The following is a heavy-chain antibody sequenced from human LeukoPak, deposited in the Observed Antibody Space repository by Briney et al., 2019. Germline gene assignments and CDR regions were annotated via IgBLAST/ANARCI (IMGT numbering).Heavy chain of an antibody. V-gene: IGHV4-34*01. Sequence: APETLSLTCAVYGESFRAYYWTWLRQPPGKGLEWIGEISHSGSTNYNPSLKSRVTISVDTSKSQFSLRLSSVTAADTAVCYCARGDDGNQRSNNWFDPWGQGTLLTVSS. J-gene: IGHJ5*02. CDR1: GESFRAYY. CDR3: ARGDDGNQRSNNWFDP. CDR2: ISHSGST. D-gene: IGHD4-11*01.